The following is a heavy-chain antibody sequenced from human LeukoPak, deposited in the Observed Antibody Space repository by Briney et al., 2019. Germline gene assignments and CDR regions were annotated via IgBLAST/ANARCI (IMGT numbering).Heavy chain of an antibody. Sequence: SETLSPTCTVSGGSISSYYWSWIRQPPGKGLEWIGYIYYSGSTNYNPSLKSRVTISVDTSKNQFSLKLSSVTAADTAVYYCARVRTHAFDIWGQGTMVTVSS. CDR2: IYYSGST. CDR1: GGSISSYY. J-gene: IGHJ3*02. V-gene: IGHV4-59*01. CDR3: ARVRTHAFDI. D-gene: IGHD1-1*01.